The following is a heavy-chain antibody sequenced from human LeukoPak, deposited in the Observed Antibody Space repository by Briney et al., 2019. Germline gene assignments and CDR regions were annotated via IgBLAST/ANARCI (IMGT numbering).Heavy chain of an antibody. CDR2: IRSGSGYI. J-gene: IGHJ3*02. CDR3: ARDVGAFDI. V-gene: IGHV3-21*01. CDR1: GFTFSTYS. Sequence: SGGSLRLPCAASGFTFSTYSMNWVRQAPGKGLEWVSTIRSGSGYIYYADSVKGRFTISRDDATKSLYLQMNSLRAEDTAIYYCARDVGAFDIWGQGKMVTVSS.